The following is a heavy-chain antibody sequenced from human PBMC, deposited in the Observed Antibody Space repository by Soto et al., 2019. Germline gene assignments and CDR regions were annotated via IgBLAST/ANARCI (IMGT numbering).Heavy chain of an antibody. CDR3: ASRYYYDSSGYSGLPWAFDI. V-gene: IGHV5-51*01. CDR1: GYSFTSYW. J-gene: IGHJ3*02. D-gene: IGHD3-22*01. Sequence: GESLKISCKGSGYSFTSYWIGWVRQMPGKGLEWMGIIYPGDSDTRYSPSFQGQVTISADKSISTAYLQWSSLKASDTAMYYCASRYYYDSSGYSGLPWAFDIWGQGTMVTVSS. CDR2: IYPGDSDT.